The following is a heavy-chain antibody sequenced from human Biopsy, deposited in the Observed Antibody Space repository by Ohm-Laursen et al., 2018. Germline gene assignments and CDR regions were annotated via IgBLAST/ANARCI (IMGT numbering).Heavy chain of an antibody. J-gene: IGHJ6*02. V-gene: IGHV4-34*01. CDR2: INHSGRT. Sequence: LRLSCAASGFTFSDHYMDWVRQTPGKGLEWIGEINHSGRTNYNPSLKSRVTISVDTSKNQFSLKVRSVTAADTAVYYCVRGVDYYDPYHYYALDVWGQGTTATVSS. CDR3: VRGVDYYDPYHYYALDV. CDR1: GFTFSDHY. D-gene: IGHD3-22*01.